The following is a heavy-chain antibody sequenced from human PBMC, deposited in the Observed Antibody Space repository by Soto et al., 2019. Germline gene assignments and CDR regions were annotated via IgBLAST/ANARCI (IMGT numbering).Heavy chain of an antibody. Sequence: QVQLVESGGGLVKPGGSLRLSCVASGFTFSDYHMSWVRQAPGRGLEWVSYIKSRSTYTNYADSVKGRFTSSRDDAKNPLYLQMDSLRAEDTAVYYCARDCSTATCQYWSDPWGQGTLVTVSS. CDR1: GFTFSDYH. V-gene: IGHV3-11*06. J-gene: IGHJ5*02. CDR2: IKSRSTYT. D-gene: IGHD2-2*01. CDR3: ARDCSTATCQYWSDP.